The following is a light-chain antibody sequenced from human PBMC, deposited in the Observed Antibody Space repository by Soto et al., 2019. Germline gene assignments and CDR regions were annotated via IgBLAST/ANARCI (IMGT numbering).Light chain of an antibody. CDR1: SSNIGTNT. Sequence: QSALTQPRSVSGSPRQRVTISCSGSSSNIGTNTVNWYQLLPGTAPKLLIYNNNQRPSGVPDRFSGSKSGTSASLAISGLQSEDEADYYCAAWDDSLKGFVFGTGTKVTVL. CDR2: NNN. CDR3: AAWDDSLKGFV. V-gene: IGLV1-44*01. J-gene: IGLJ1*01.